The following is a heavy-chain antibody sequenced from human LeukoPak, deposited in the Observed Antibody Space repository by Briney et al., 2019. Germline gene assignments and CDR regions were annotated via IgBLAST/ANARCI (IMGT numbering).Heavy chain of an antibody. CDR3: ARVYSGYDPGRGYFDY. Sequence: SETLSLTCAVYGGSFSGYYWSWIRQPPGKGLEWIGEINHSGSTNYNPSLKSRVTISVDTSKNQFSPKLSSVTAADTAVYYCARVYSGYDPGRGYFDYWGQGTLVTVSS. D-gene: IGHD5-12*01. J-gene: IGHJ4*02. CDR1: GGSFSGYY. CDR2: INHSGST. V-gene: IGHV4-34*01.